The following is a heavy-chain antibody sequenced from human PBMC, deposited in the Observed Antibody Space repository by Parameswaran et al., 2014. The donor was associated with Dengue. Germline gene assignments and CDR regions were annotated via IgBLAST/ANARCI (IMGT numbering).Heavy chain of an antibody. V-gene: IGHV5-51*01. D-gene: IGHD2-15*01. Sequence: VRQMPGKGLEWMGIIYPGDSDTRYSPSFQGQVTISADKSISTAYLQWSSLKASDTAMYYCARRLLGYCSGGSCLRWRGFDYWGQGTLVTVSS. J-gene: IGHJ4*02. CDR2: IYPGDSDT. CDR3: ARRLLGYCSGGSCLRWRGFDY.